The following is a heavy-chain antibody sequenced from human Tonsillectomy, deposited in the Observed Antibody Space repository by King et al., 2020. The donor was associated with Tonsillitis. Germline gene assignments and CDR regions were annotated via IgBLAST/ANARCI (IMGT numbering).Heavy chain of an antibody. CDR1: GGSISSYY. J-gene: IGHJ6*03. D-gene: IGHD2-15*01. CDR3: ARGYCSGGSCYSYYYYYMDV. Sequence: VPLQESGPGLVKPSETLSLTCTVSGGSISSYYWSWIRQPPGKGLEWIGYIYYSGSTNYNPSLKSRVTISVDTSKNQFSLKLSSVTAADTAVYYCARGYCSGGSCYSYYYYYMDVWGKGTTVTVSS. CDR2: IYYSGST. V-gene: IGHV4-59*01.